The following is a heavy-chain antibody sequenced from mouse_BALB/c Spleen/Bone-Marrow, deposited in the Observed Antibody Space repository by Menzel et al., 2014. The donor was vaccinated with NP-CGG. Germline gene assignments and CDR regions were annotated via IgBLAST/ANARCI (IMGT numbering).Heavy chain of an antibody. V-gene: IGHV1-69*02. CDR3: TRYAMDY. CDR1: GYTFTSYW. J-gene: IGHJ4*01. CDR2: IDHSDSYT. Sequence: VQLQQSGAELVKPGASVKLSCKASGYTFTSYWMHWVRQRPGQGLEWIGVIDHSDSYTSYIQKFKCKATLTVDTPSSPAYMQLSSLTSEDSAFYYCTRYAMDYWGQGTSVTVSS.